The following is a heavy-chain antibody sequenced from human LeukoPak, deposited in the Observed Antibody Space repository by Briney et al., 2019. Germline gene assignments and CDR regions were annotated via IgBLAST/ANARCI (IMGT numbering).Heavy chain of an antibody. CDR1: GGSTNRYL. CDR2: ITGSGGGT. V-gene: IGHV3-23*01. J-gene: IGHJ4*02. Sequence: ETLSLTCTVSGGSTNRYLWSWVRQAPGKGLEWVSAITGSGGGTFYADSVRGRFTISRDNSKNTLYLQMSSLRAEDTAVYYCAKSSGYFGDYWGQGTLVTVSS. D-gene: IGHD3-22*01. CDR3: AKSSGYFGDY.